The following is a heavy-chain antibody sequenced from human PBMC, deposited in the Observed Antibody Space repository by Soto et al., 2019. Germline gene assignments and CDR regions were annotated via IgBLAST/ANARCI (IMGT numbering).Heavy chain of an antibody. Sequence: ETLSITCALYGGSFSGYYWSWIRQPPGMGLEWLGEINHNGSTNYSPSLKSRVTISVDTSKNQFSLKLSSVTAADTAVYYCARVMRYYYGSGSDYSHYYYGMDVWGQGTTVTVSS. J-gene: IGHJ6*02. CDR2: INHNGST. D-gene: IGHD3-10*01. CDR3: ARVMRYYYGSGSDYSHYYYGMDV. CDR1: GGSFSGYY. V-gene: IGHV4-34*01.